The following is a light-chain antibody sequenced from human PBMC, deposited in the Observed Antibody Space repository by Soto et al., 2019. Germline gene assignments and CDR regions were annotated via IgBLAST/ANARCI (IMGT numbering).Light chain of an antibody. Sequence: QYMLTQPPSASGSPGQAVAISCTGTSSDVGGYNYVSWYQQHPGKAPKLMIYEVNKRPSGVPDRFSGSKSDNTASLTVSGLQAEDEADYYCSSYAGSSNVFGTGTKVTVL. V-gene: IGLV2-8*01. CDR3: SSYAGSSNV. CDR2: EVN. CDR1: SSDVGGYNY. J-gene: IGLJ1*01.